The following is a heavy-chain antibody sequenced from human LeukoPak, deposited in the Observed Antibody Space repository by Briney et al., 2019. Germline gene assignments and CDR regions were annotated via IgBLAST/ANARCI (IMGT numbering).Heavy chain of an antibody. CDR1: GYTFTSYG. D-gene: IGHD3-10*01. CDR2: IIPILGIA. Sequence: ASVKVSCKASGYTFTSYGISWARQAPGQGLEWMGRIIPILGIANYAQKFQGRVTITADKSTSTAYMELSSLRSEDTAVYYCAREGVPNGSRPQGYWGQGTLVTVSS. CDR3: AREGVPNGSRPQGY. V-gene: IGHV1-69*04. J-gene: IGHJ4*02.